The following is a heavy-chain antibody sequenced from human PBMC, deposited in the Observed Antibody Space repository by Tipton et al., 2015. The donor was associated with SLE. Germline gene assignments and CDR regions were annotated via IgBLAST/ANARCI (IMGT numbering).Heavy chain of an antibody. V-gene: IGHV4-34*01. J-gene: IGHJ5*02. Sequence: TLSLTCAVYGGSFSGYYWSWIRQPPGKGLEWIGEINHSGSTNYNPSLKSRFTISVDTSKNHFSLKLSSVTAADTAVYYCAIRRGLYCSSTSCPVGFDPWGEGSLVTVSS. D-gene: IGHD2-2*01. CDR3: AIRRGLYCSSTSCPVGFDP. CDR1: GGSFSGYY. CDR2: INHSGST.